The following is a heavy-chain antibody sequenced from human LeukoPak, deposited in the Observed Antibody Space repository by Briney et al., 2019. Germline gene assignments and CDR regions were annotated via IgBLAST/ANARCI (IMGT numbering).Heavy chain of an antibody. D-gene: IGHD4-11*01. J-gene: IGHJ4*02. CDR1: GYTFTSYW. V-gene: IGHV5-51*01. CDR2: IYPGDSDT. CDR3: ATVTTSDFDS. Sequence: GESLKISCKASGYTFTSYWIGWVRQMPGKGLEWMEIIYPGDSDTRYSPSFRGQVTISADKSISTAYLQWSSLKASDTAMYYCATVTTSDFDSWGQGTLVTVSS.